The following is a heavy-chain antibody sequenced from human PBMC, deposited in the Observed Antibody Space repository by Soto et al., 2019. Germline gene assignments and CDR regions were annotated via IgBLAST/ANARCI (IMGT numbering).Heavy chain of an antibody. CDR3: ARDPGDYGEYGMDV. Sequence: EVQLVESGGGLVQPGGSLRLSCAASGFTFSSYSMNWVRQAPGKGLKWVSYISSSSSTIYYADSVKGRFTISRDNAKNSLYLQMNSLRDEDTAVYYCARDPGDYGEYGMDVWGQGTTVTVSS. CDR2: ISSSSSTI. D-gene: IGHD4-17*01. V-gene: IGHV3-48*02. J-gene: IGHJ6*02. CDR1: GFTFSSYS.